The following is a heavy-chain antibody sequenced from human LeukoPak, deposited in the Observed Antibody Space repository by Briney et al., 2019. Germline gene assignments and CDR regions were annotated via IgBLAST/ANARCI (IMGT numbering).Heavy chain of an antibody. CDR1: GYSISSGYY. CDR3: ARMSWGGYVFDY. V-gene: IGHV4-38-2*02. J-gene: IGHJ4*02. D-gene: IGHD5-12*01. Sequence: SETLSLTCTVSGYSISSGYYWGWIRQPPGKGLEWIGSIYHSGSTYYNPSLKSRVTISVDTSKNQFSLKLSSVTAADTAVYYCARMSWGGYVFDYWGQGTLVTVSS. CDR2: IYHSGST.